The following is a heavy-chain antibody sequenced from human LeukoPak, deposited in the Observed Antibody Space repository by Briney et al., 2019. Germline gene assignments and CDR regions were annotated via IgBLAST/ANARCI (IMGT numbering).Heavy chain of an antibody. V-gene: IGHV3-30*02. CDR3: AKGVRTHYYDSSGYLADAFDI. J-gene: IGHJ3*02. CDR1: GFTFSSYG. CDR2: IRYDGSNK. Sequence: PGGSLRLSCAASGFTFSSYGMHWVRQAPGKGLEWVAFIRYDGSNKYYADSVKGRFTISRDNSKNTLYLQMNSLRAEDTAVYYCAKGVRTHYYDSSGYLADAFDIWGQGTMVTVSS. D-gene: IGHD3-22*01.